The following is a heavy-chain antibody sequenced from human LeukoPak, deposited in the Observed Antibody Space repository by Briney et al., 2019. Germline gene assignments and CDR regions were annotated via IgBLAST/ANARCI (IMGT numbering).Heavy chain of an antibody. V-gene: IGHV4-38-2*02. Sequence: SETLSLTCTVSGYSIGIVDYWGWIRQTPGKGLESIGRIYHSGATHYNPSLKSRVTMSVDTSKNQFSLNLTSVTAADTAVYYCARDEIEPSGSYYDFWGKGTLVSVSS. D-gene: IGHD1-26*01. CDR3: ARDEIEPSGSYYDF. J-gene: IGHJ4*02. CDR1: GYSIGIVDY. CDR2: IYHSGAT.